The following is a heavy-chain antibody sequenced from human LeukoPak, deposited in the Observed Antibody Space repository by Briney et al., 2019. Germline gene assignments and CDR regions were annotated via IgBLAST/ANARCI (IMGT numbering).Heavy chain of an antibody. CDR2: INHSGST. D-gene: IGHD3-3*01. CDR3: ARVNTYYDFWSGYSCFLDY. CDR1: GGSFSGYH. Sequence: SETLSLTCAVYGGSFSGYHWSWIRQPPGKGLEWIGEINHSGSTNYNPSLKSRVTISVDTSKNQFSLKLSSVTAADTAVYYCARVNTYYDFWSGYSCFLDYWGQGTLVTVSS. J-gene: IGHJ4*02. V-gene: IGHV4-34*01.